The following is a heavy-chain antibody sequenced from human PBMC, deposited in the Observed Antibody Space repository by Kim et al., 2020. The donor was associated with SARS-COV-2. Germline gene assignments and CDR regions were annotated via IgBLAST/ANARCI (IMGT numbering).Heavy chain of an antibody. V-gene: IGHV4-30-4*01. Sequence: SETLSLTCTVSDDSIRSSDYYWSWIRPSPGKGLEWIGYIYYTGSTYYNPSLKSRTTISLETSKNQFSLQLTSVTAADTAVYYCASFYGAGNHFDFWGQGTLVTVSS. J-gene: IGHJ4*02. CDR3: ASFYGAGNHFDF. CDR2: IYYTGST. CDR1: DDSIRSSDYY. D-gene: IGHD3-10*01.